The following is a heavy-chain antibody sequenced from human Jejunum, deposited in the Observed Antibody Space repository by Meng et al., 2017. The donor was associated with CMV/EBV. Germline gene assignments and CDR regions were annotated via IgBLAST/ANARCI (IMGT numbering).Heavy chain of an antibody. CDR3: TMPAAGTPPQYFQH. CDR2: IGSSSSFT. J-gene: IGHJ1*01. Sequence: QVQLVESGGGLGKPGESLRLSCAASGFSFSDHYINWIRQAPGKGLEWIVYIGSSSSFTNYADSVKGRFTISRDNAKNTLYLQMNSLTFEDTAVYYCTMPAAGTPPQYFQHWGQGTLVTVSS. CDR1: GFSFSDHY. D-gene: IGHD6-13*01. V-gene: IGHV3-11*06.